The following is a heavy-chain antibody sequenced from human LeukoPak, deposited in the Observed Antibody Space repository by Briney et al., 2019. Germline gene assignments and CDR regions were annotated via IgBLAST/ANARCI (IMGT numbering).Heavy chain of an antibody. CDR2: IYYSGST. D-gene: IGHD5-18*01. CDR3: ARADTAMVPFDY. V-gene: IGHV4-30-4*01. CDR1: GGSISSGDYY. Sequence: SETLSLTCTVSGGSISSGDYYWSWIRQPPGKGLEWIGYIYYSGSTYYNPSLRSRVTISVDTSKNQFSLKLSSVTAADTAVYYCARADTAMVPFDYWGQGTLVTVSS. J-gene: IGHJ4*02.